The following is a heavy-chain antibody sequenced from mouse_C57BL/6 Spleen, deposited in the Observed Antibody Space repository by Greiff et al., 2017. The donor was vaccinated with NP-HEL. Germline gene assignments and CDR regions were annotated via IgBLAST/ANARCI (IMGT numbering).Heavy chain of an antibody. V-gene: IGHV5-16*01. Sequence: EVKLMESEGGLVQPGSSMKLSCTASGFTFSDYYMAWVRQVPETGLEWVANINYDGSSTYYLDSLQSRFIISRDNAKNILYRQMSSLKSEDTATYYCARETGTGGYFDVWGTGTTVTVSS. CDR2: INYDGSST. J-gene: IGHJ1*03. CDR1: GFTFSDYY. CDR3: ARETGTGGYFDV. D-gene: IGHD4-1*01.